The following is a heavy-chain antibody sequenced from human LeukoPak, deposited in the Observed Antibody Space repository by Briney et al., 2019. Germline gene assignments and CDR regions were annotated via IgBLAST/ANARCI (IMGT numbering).Heavy chain of an antibody. CDR3: AQGVRGVIGLGAFDI. CDR1: GFTFSSYA. CDR2: ISGSGGST. V-gene: IGHV3-23*01. D-gene: IGHD3-10*01. Sequence: PGGSLRLSCAASGFTFSSYAMSWVRQAPGKGLEWVSAISGSGGSTYYADSVKGRFTISRDNFKNTLYLQMNSLRAEDTAVYYCAQGVRGVIGLGAFDIWGQGTMVTVSS. J-gene: IGHJ3*02.